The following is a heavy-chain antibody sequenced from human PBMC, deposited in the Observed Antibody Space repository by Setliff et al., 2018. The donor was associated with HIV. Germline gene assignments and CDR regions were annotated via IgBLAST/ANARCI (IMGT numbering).Heavy chain of an antibody. J-gene: IGHJ5*02. D-gene: IGHD2-2*02. V-gene: IGHV4-59*12. CDR1: GGSISSYF. CDR2: IYYSGST. CDR3: ARDRRYCTSTSCYRNWFDP. Sequence: SETLSLTCAVSGGSISSYFWSWVRQPPGKGLEWIGYIYYSGSTNYNPSLKSRVTISIDTSKNQFSLKLSSVTAANTAVYYCARDRRYCTSTSCYRNWFDPWGQGTLVTVS.